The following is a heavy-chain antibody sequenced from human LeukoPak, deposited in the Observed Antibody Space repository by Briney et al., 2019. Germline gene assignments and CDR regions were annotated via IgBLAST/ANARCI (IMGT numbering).Heavy chain of an antibody. V-gene: IGHV1-69*05. J-gene: IGHJ6*03. CDR1: GGTFSSYA. D-gene: IGHD3-3*01. CDR3: ASREAVFWSGYYPNGYYYMDV. Sequence: ASVKVSCKASGGTFSSYAISWVRQAPGQGLEWMGGIIPIFGTTNYAQKFQGRVTITTDESTSTAYMELSSLRSEDTAVYYCASREAVFWSGYYPNGYYYMDVWGKGTTVTVSS. CDR2: IIPIFGTT.